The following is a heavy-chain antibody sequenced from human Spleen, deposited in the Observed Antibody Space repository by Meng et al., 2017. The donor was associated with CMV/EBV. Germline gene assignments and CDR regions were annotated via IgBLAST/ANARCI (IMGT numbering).Heavy chain of an antibody. Sequence: GESLKISCEASGFTFSRYTLNWVRQTPGKGLEWVSSISSTGSYIYYAGSVKGRFTISRDNAKNSLYLQMNSLRAEDTAVYYCARDFVVGGLDYWGQGTLVTVSS. D-gene: IGHD1-26*01. CDR2: ISSTGSYI. V-gene: IGHV3-21*01. CDR1: GFTFSRYT. CDR3: ARDFVVGGLDY. J-gene: IGHJ4*02.